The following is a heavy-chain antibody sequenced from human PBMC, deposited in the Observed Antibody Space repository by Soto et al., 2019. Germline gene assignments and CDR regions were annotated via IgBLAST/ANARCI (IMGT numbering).Heavy chain of an antibody. V-gene: IGHV4-61*01. D-gene: IGHD3-10*01. CDR2: IYYSGST. CDR1: GGSVRSGSYY. Sequence: SETLSLTCTVSGGSVRSGSYYWSWIRQPPGKGLEWIGYIYYSGSTNYNPSLKSRVTISVDTSKNQFSLKLSSVTAADTAVYYCARDWHYYGSGSYDLYYYGMDVWGQGTTVTVSS. CDR3: ARDWHYYGSGSYDLYYYGMDV. J-gene: IGHJ6*02.